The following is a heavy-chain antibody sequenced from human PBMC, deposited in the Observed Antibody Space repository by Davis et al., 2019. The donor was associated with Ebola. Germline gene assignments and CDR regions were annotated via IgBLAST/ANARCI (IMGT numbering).Heavy chain of an antibody. V-gene: IGHV3-30*02. J-gene: IGHJ4*02. Sequence: GESLKISCAASGFTFSSYGMHWVRQAPGKGLEWVAFIQYDGSNKYYADSVKGRFTISRDNSKNTLYLQMNSLRAEDTAVYYCAHSYGWYWGQGTLVTVSS. CDR3: AHSYGWY. D-gene: IGHD5-18*01. CDR1: GFTFSSYG. CDR2: IQYDGSNK.